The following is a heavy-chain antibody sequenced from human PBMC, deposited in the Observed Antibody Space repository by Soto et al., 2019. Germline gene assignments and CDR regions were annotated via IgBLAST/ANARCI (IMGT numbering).Heavy chain of an antibody. CDR3: ENAYFVLSCEPTYYLDY. Sequence: EVQLLDSGGGLVQPGGSLRLSCAASGFTFSNYAMTWVRQGPGKGLEWVSGISGSGGRSYYVDSVKGRFTISRDNSKSALYLDIHRLSAEHTAVYYCENAYFVLSCEPTYYLDYWGQGNLVTVSS. V-gene: IGHV3-23*01. CDR1: GFTFSNYA. J-gene: IGHJ4*02. CDR2: ISGSGGRS. D-gene: IGHD1-26*01.